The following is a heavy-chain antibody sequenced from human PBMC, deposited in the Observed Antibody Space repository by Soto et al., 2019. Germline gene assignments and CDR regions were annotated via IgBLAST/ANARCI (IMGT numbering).Heavy chain of an antibody. CDR3: ARGYCSSTSCYLLGYMDV. CDR2: MNPNSGNT. CDR1: GYTFTSYD. D-gene: IGHD2-2*01. J-gene: IGHJ6*03. V-gene: IGHV1-8*01. Sequence: GASVKVSCKASGYTFTSYDINWVRQATGQGLEWMGWMNPNSGNTGYAQKLQGRVTMTRNTSISTAYMELSSLRSEDTAVYYCARGYCSSTSCYLLGYMDVWGKGTTVTVSS.